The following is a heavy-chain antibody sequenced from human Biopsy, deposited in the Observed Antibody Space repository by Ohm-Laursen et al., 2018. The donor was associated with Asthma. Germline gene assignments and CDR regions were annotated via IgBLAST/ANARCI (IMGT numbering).Heavy chain of an antibody. Sequence: ASGKVSCNTSGYTFNSAGITWVRQAPGQGLEWMGWISVYNGNTKVAQKLQDRVTMITDTSTSTAYMELRSLRSDDTAVYFCARAVDYSHYYGIDVWGQGTTVTVS. D-gene: IGHD3-10*01. J-gene: IGHJ6*02. CDR2: ISVYNGNT. V-gene: IGHV1-18*01. CDR1: GYTFNSAG. CDR3: ARAVDYSHYYGIDV.